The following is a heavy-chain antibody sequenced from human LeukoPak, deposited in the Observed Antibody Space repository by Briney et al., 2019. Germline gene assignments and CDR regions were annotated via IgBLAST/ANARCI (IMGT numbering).Heavy chain of an antibody. CDR1: GGSISVYY. D-gene: IGHD6-13*01. J-gene: IGHJ4*02. Sequence: PSETLSLTCTVSGGSISVYYWSWIRQPAGKGLEWIGRIYTSGSTNYNPSLKSRVTMSLDTSKNQFSLKLSSVTAADTAVYYCARGGRYSSSWYVYFDYWGQGTLVTVSS. CDR3: ARGGRYSSSWYVYFDY. CDR2: IYTSGST. V-gene: IGHV4-4*07.